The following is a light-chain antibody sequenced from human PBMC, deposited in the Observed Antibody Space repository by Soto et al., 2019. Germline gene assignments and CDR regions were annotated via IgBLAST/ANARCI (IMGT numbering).Light chain of an antibody. CDR2: DVT. CDR1: SSDVGGYNY. CDR3: CSYAGSYSYV. J-gene: IGLJ1*01. Sequence: QSVLTQPRSVSGSAGQSVAISCTGTSSDVGGYNYVSWYQQHPGKAPKLIIYDVTKRPSGVPDRFSGSSSGNTASLTISGLQAEDEADYFCCSYAGSYSYVFGTGSKVTVL. V-gene: IGLV2-11*01.